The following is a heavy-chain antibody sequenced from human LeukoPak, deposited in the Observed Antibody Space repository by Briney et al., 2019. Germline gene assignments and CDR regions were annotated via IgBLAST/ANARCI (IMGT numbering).Heavy chain of an antibody. CDR1: GFTFSSYA. D-gene: IGHD3-3*01. CDR2: ISGSGAST. CDR3: AREVWLEYYMDV. Sequence: GGSLRLSCAASGFTFSSYAMKWVRQAPGKGLEWISTISGSGASTYYADSVKGQFTISRDNAKNSLYLQMNSLRAEDTAVYYCAREVWLEYYMDVWGKGTTVTVSS. V-gene: IGHV3-23*01. J-gene: IGHJ6*03.